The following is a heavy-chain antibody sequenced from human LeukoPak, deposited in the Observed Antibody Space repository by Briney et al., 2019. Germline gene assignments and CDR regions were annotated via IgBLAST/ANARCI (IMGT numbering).Heavy chain of an antibody. J-gene: IGHJ4*02. D-gene: IGHD6-13*01. CDR3: AKEHKYSSSWYYFDY. CDR2: ISASGGNT. V-gene: IGHV3-23*01. CDR1: GFTFSSYA. Sequence: GGSLRLSCAASGFTFSSYAMSWVRQAPGKGLEWVSAISASGGNTCYADSVKGRFTISRDNSKSMLYLQMNSLRAEDTAIYYCAKEHKYSSSWYYFDYWGQGTLVTVSS.